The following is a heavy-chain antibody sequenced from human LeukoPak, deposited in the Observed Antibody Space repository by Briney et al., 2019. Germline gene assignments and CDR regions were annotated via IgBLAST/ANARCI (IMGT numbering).Heavy chain of an antibody. D-gene: IGHD3-22*01. CDR3: ARRERLNYYDSSGSNFDY. CDR2: IYPGDSDT. V-gene: IGHV5-51*01. J-gene: IGHJ4*02. CDR1: GYSLTSYW. Sequence: GESLKISCKGSGYSLTSYWIGWVRPMPGKGLEWMGIIYPGDSDTRYSPSFQGQVTISADKSISTAFLQWSSLKASDTAMYYCARRERLNYYDSSGSNFDYWGQGTLVTVSS.